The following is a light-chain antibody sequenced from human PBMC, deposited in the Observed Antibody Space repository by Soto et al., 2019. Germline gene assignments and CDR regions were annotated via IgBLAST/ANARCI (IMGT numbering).Light chain of an antibody. J-gene: IGKJ2*01. CDR2: EAS. CDR3: QQYYKFPGT. Sequence: DIQMTQFPSTLSASVGDRVIITCRARQSVSNWVAWYQQKPGKAPRLLLSEASNLQTEVPSNLSGAGSGTEFTHTIISLQPDDCASYYCQQYYKFPGTFRQGTKLEIK. CDR1: QSVSNW. V-gene: IGKV1-5*01.